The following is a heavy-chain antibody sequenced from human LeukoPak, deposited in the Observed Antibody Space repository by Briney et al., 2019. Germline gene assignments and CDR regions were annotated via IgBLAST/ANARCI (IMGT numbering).Heavy chain of an antibody. CDR3: ARVEGSTNCGGDCYSDYYLGMDV. CDR1: GFTFSNYA. D-gene: IGHD2-21*02. V-gene: IGHV3-21*01. Sequence: GGSLRLSCAASGFTFSNYAMSWVRQAPGKGLEWVSSISSSSSYIYYADSVKGRFTISRDNAENSLYLQMNSLRAEDTAVYYCARVEGSTNCGGDCYSDYYLGMDVWGQGTTVTVSS. CDR2: ISSSSSYI. J-gene: IGHJ6*02.